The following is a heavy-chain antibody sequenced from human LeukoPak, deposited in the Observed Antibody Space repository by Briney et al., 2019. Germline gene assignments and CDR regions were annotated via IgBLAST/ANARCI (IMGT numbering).Heavy chain of an antibody. CDR2: ISAYNGNT. D-gene: IGHD3-22*01. CDR3: ARDQRYYYDSSGYSHFDY. Sequence: GASVKVSCKASGYTFTSYGISWVRQAPGRGLEWMGWISAYNGNTNYAQKLQGRVTMTTDTSTSTAYMELRSLRSDDTAVYYCARDQRYYYDSSGYSHFDYWGQGTLVTVSS. J-gene: IGHJ4*02. V-gene: IGHV1-18*01. CDR1: GYTFTSYG.